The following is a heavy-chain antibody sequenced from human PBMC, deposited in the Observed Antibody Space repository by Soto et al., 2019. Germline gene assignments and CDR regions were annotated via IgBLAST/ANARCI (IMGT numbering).Heavy chain of an antibody. J-gene: IGHJ5*02. CDR1: GGSITSGNSYS. CDR2: ISQTGAT. V-gene: IGHV4-30-2*01. CDR3: ARAVSPYFGTWFDP. D-gene: IGHD3-10*01. Sequence: PSETLSLTCAVSGGSITSGNSYSWAWIRQPPGRGLEWIGSISQTGATSYNPSLKSRVSVSLDKSKNQFSLRLSSVTAADMAAYYCARAVSPYFGTWFDPWGQGTLVTVSS.